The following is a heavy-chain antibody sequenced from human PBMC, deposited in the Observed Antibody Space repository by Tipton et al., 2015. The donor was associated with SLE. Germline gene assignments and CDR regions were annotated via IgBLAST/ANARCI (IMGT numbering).Heavy chain of an antibody. CDR2: IIPIFGTA. Sequence: LVQSGPEVKKPGASVKVSCKASGYTFTSYGISWVRQAPGQGLEWMGGIIPIFGTANYAQKFQGRVTITADESTSTAYMGLSSLRSEDTAVYYCARANTAMVTWAFDIWGQGTMGTVSS. V-gene: IGHV1-69*13. CDR3: ARANTAMVTWAFDI. D-gene: IGHD5-18*01. CDR1: GYTFTSYG. J-gene: IGHJ3*02.